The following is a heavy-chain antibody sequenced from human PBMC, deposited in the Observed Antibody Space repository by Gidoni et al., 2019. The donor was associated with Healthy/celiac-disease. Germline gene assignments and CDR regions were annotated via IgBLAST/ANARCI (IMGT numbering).Heavy chain of an antibody. CDR3: ARGPRITMIVVVSSYFDY. J-gene: IGHJ4*02. CDR2: INHSGST. D-gene: IGHD3-22*01. CDR1: GGSFSGYY. V-gene: IGHV4-34*01. Sequence: QVQLQQWGAGLLKPSETLSLTCAVYGGSFSGYYWSWIRQPPGKGLEWIGEINHSGSTNYNPSLKSRVTISVDTSKNQFSLKLSSVTAAVTAAYYCARGPRITMIVVVSSYFDYWGQGTLVTVSS.